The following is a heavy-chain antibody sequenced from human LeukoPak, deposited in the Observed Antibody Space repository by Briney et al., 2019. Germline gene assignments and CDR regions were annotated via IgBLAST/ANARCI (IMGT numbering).Heavy chain of an antibody. V-gene: IGHV3-21*01. CDR3: AKNLIMITFGGVIVPDFDY. CDR2: ISSSSSYI. CDR1: GFTFSSYS. Sequence: GGSLRLSCAASGFTFSSYSMNWVRQAPGKGLEWVSSISSSSSYIYYADSVKGRFTISRDNAKNSLYLQMNSLRAEDTAVYYCAKNLIMITFGGVIVPDFDYWGQGTLVTVSS. D-gene: IGHD3-16*02. J-gene: IGHJ4*02.